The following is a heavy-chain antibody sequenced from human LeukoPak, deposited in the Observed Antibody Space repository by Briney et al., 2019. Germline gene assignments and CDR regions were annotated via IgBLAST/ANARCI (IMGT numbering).Heavy chain of an antibody. Sequence: PSETLSLTCAVSGGSISSYYWSWIRQPPGKGLEWIGYFHYSGSTNYSPSLKSRVTISIDTSKNQFSLKVSSATAADTAVYYCARGSSWSYYFDYWGQGTLVTVSS. V-gene: IGHV4-59*01. CDR3: ARGSSWSYYFDY. J-gene: IGHJ4*02. CDR1: GGSISSYY. CDR2: FHYSGST. D-gene: IGHD6-13*01.